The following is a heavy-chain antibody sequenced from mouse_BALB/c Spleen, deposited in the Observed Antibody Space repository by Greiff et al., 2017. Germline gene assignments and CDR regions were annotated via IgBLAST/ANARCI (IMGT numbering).Heavy chain of an antibody. CDR2: IDPSDSET. J-gene: IGHJ2*01. CDR3: ARIYYYGSSPHFDY. D-gene: IGHD1-1*01. CDR1: GYSFTSYW. V-gene: IGHV1S126*01. Sequence: QVQLQQSGPQLVRPGASVKISCKASGYSFTSYWMHWVKQRPGQGLEWIGMIDPSDSETRLNQKFKDKATLTVDKSSSTAYMQLSSPTSEDSAVYYCARIYYYGSSPHFDYWGQGTTLTVSS.